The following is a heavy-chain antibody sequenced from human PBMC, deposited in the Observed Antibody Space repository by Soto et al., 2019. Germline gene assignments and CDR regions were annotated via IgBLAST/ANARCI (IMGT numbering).Heavy chain of an antibody. CDR3: ARDSGSDLTVPGAVFDY. CDR2: ISVYNDNT. Sequence: QVHLVQSGAEVKKPGASVKVSCKTSNYPFSSYGISWVRQAPGQGLEWMGWISVYNDNTEYAQKLQGRVTMTTDTSTNTAFMELMSLRSDDTAVYYWARDSGSDLTVPGAVFDYWGQGTPVTVSS. V-gene: IGHV1-18*01. J-gene: IGHJ4*02. CDR1: NYPFSSYG. D-gene: IGHD3-10*01.